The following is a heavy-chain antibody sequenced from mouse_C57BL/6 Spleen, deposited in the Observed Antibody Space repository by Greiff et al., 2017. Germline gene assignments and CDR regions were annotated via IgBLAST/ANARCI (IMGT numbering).Heavy chain of an antibody. D-gene: IGHD1-1*02. J-gene: IGHJ4*01. CDR2: IDPSDSYT. V-gene: IGHV1-59*01. CDR3: ARWSPMDY. CDR1: GYTFTSYW. Sequence: QVQLQQPGAELVRPGTSVKLSCKASGYTFTSYWMHWVKQRPGQGLEWIGVIDPSDSYTNYNQKFKGQATLTVDTSSSTAYMQLSSLSSEDSAVYYCARWSPMDYWGQGTSVTVSS.